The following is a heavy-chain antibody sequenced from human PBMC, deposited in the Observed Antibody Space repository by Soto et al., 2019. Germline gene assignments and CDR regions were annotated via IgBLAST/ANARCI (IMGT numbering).Heavy chain of an antibody. CDR1: GFTFSSYW. D-gene: IGHD3-22*01. CDR3: ARFEQSYYDSSFDYFDY. Sequence: PGGSLRLSCAASGFTFSSYWMHWVRQAPGKGLVWVSRINSDGSSTSYADSVKGRFTISRDNAKNTLYLQMNSLRAEDTAVYYCARFEQSYYDSSFDYFDYWGQGTLVTVSS. J-gene: IGHJ4*02. V-gene: IGHV3-74*01. CDR2: INSDGSST.